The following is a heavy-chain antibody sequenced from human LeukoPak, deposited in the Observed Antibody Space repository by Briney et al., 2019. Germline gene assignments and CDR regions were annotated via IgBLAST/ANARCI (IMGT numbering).Heavy chain of an antibody. CDR2: IRYDGSNK. V-gene: IGHV3-30*02. D-gene: IGHD3-22*01. CDR3: ARTYDSSGYGDY. J-gene: IGHJ4*02. Sequence: GGSLRLSCAASGFTFSSYGMHWVRQAPGKGLEWVAFIRYDGSNKYYADSVKGRFTISRDNSKNTLYLQMNSLRAEDTAVYYCARTYDSSGYGDYWGQGTLVTVSS. CDR1: GFTFSSYG.